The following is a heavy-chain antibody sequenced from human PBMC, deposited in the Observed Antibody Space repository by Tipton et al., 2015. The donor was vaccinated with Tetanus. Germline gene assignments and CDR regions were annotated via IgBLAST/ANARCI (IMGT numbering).Heavy chain of an antibody. D-gene: IGHD2-2*01. J-gene: IGHJ5*02. CDR2: VDRSGTT. Sequence: TLSLTCTVSGGSVSSYYWTWFRQPAGKGLEWIGRVDRSGTTTYNPSLKGRVTMSLDTSKNQFSLKLTSVTAADTAMYYCARGSDIVVVPGVTRADWFDPWGQGTLVTVSS. CDR1: GGSVSSYY. V-gene: IGHV4-4*07. CDR3: ARGSDIVVVPGVTRADWFDP.